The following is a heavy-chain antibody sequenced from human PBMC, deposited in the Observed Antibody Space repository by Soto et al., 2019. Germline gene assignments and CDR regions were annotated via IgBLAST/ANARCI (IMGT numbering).Heavy chain of an antibody. Sequence: ASVKVSCKASGGTFSSYAISWVRQAPGQGLEWMGGIIPIFGTANYAQKFQGRVTITADESTSTAYMELSSLRSEDTAVYYCARDLGGGSGSYVHGMDVWGQGTTVTVSS. CDR1: GGTFSSYA. CDR2: IIPIFGTA. V-gene: IGHV1-69*13. J-gene: IGHJ6*02. D-gene: IGHD3-10*01. CDR3: ARDLGGGSGSYVHGMDV.